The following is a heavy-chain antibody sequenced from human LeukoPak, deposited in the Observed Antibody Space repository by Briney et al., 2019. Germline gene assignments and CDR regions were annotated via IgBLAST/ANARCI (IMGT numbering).Heavy chain of an antibody. CDR2: MKQDGSEK. D-gene: IGHD3-22*01. V-gene: IGHV3-7*03. CDR1: GFTFSSYW. Sequence: GNSLRLSCAASGFTFSSYWMSWVRQAPGKGLEWVANMKQDGSEKYYVDSVKGRFTISRDNAKNSLYLQMNSLRAEDTAVYYCARDHYYDSSGYYYYYGMDVWGQGTTVTVSS. J-gene: IGHJ6*02. CDR3: ARDHYYDSSGYYYYYGMDV.